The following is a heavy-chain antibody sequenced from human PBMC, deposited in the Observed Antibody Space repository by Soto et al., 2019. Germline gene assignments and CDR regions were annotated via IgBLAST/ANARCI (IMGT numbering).Heavy chain of an antibody. V-gene: IGHV2-26*01. J-gene: IGHJ6*02. CDR2: IFSYDEK. CDR1: GFSLSSGRMG. D-gene: IGHD4-17*01. Sequence: QVTLKESGPVLVQPTETLTLTCTVSGFSLSSGRMGVSWIRQPPGKALEWLAHIFSYDEKSYNTSLKSRLTVSKDTSKRQVVLTMTNMDPVDTATYYCARIGVTTTTNQVTYYYYGVDVWGQGTTVTVSS. CDR3: ARIGVTTTTNQVTYYYYGVDV.